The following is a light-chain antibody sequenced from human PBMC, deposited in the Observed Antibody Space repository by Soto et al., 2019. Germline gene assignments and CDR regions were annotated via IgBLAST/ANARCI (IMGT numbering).Light chain of an antibody. CDR3: QQYNNWPRT. J-gene: IGKJ1*01. V-gene: IGKV3-15*01. CDR1: QSVSSN. CDR2: GAS. Sequence: EIVMTQSPATLSVSPGERATLSCRASQSVSSNLAWYLQKPGQTPRLLIYGASTRATGIPARFSGSGSGTEFTFTISSLQSEDFAVFYCQQYNNWPRTFGQGTKVEIK.